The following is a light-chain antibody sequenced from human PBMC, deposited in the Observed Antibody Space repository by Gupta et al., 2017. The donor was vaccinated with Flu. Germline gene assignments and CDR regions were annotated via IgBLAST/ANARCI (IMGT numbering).Light chain of an antibody. CDR1: QGISHF. V-gene: IGKV1-27*01. CDR2: AAS. CDR3: QKYNSVPLT. Sequence: DIQMTQSPSSLSASVGDRVTITCRASQGISHFLAWFQQKPGKTPQLLIYAASTLQSGVPSRFRGSGSGTDFTLTITGLQPEDVASYYCQKYNSVPLTFGGGTKVELK. J-gene: IGKJ4*01.